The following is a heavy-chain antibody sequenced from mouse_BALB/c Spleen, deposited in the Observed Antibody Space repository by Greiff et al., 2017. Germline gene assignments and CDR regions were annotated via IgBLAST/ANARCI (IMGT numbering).Heavy chain of an antibody. CDR3: ARDGTGTYAMDY. Sequence: EVKLVESGGGLVKPGGSLKLSCAASGFTFSSYAMSWVRQSPEKRLEWVAEISSGGSYTYYPDTVTGRFTISRDNAKNTLYLEMSSLRSEDTAMYYCARDGTGTYAMDYWGQGTSVTVSS. D-gene: IGHD4-1*01. CDR1: GFTFSSYA. V-gene: IGHV5-9-4*01. J-gene: IGHJ4*01. CDR2: ISSGGSYT.